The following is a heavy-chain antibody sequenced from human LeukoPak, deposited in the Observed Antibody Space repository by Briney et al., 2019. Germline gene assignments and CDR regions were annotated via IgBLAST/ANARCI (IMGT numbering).Heavy chain of an antibody. V-gene: IGHV5-51*01. CDR3: ARSEQSYYYGSGSRYYYYYYYMDV. Sequence: GESLKISCKGFGYTFTSYWIGWVRQMPGKGLEWMGIIYPGDSDTRYSPSFQGQVTISADKSISTAYLQWSSLKASDTAMYYCARSEQSYYYGSGSRYYYYYYYMDVWGKGTTVTVSS. D-gene: IGHD3-10*01. CDR1: GYTFTSYW. J-gene: IGHJ6*03. CDR2: IYPGDSDT.